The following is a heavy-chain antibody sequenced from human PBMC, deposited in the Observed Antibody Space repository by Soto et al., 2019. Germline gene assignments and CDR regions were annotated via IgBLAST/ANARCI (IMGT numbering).Heavy chain of an antibody. CDR1: GGTFSSYT. V-gene: IGHV1-69*02. CDR2: IIPILGIA. D-gene: IGHD3-3*01. J-gene: IGHJ6*03. Sequence: ASVKVSCKASGGTFSSYTISWVRQAPGQGLEWMGRIIPILGIANYAQKFQGRVTITADKSTSTAYMELSSLRSEDTAVYYCARGITIFGVVIRAAYMDVWGKGTTVTVSS. CDR3: ARGITIFGVVIRAAYMDV.